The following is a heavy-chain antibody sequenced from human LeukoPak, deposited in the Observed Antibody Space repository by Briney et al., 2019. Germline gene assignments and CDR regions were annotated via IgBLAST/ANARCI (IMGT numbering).Heavy chain of an antibody. CDR1: GFSFKDYG. J-gene: IGHJ6*02. D-gene: IGHD1-26*01. CDR2: INWNGGGT. V-gene: IGHV3-9*01. Sequence: GGSLRLSCAATGFSFKDYGMHWARQPPGKGLEWVSAINWNGGGTDYADSVKGRFTISRDNAKNSLYQQLSSLRPEDTALYYCAKHLTATNTYIFFGLDVWGQGTSVTVSS. CDR3: AKHLTATNTYIFFGLDV.